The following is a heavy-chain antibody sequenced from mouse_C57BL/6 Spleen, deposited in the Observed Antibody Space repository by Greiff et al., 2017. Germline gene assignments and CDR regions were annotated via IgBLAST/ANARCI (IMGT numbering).Heavy chain of an antibody. D-gene: IGHD4-1*01. CDR1: GFTFSSYA. Sequence: DVMLVESGGGLVKPGGSLKLSCAASGFTFSSYAMSWVRQPPEKRLEWVATISDGGSYTYYPDNVKGRFTISRDNAKNNLYLQMRHLKSEDTAMYYCARGEANWGYFDVWGTGTTVTVSS. V-gene: IGHV5-4*03. CDR2: ISDGGSYT. CDR3: ARGEANWGYFDV. J-gene: IGHJ1*03.